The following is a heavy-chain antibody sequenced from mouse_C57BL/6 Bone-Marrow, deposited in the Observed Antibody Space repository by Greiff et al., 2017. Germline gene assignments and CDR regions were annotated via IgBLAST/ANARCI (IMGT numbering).Heavy chain of an antibody. Sequence: QVQLQQPGAELVKPGASVKMSCKASGYTFTSYWITWVKQRPGQGLEWIGDIYPGSGSTNYNEKFKSKATLTVDTSSSTAYMQLSSLPSGDSAVYYDARGGLRREYYFDYWGQGTTLTVSS. J-gene: IGHJ2*01. CDR1: GYTFTSYW. V-gene: IGHV1-55*01. CDR2: IYPGSGST. CDR3: ARGGLRREYYFDY. D-gene: IGHD2-4*01.